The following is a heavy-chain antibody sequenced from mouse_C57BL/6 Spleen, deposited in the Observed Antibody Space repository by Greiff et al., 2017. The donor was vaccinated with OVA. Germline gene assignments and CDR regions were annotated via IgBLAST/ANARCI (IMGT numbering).Heavy chain of an antibody. CDR2: ISSGSSTI. CDR3: ARPGGSSYDFDY. CDR1: GFTFSDYG. Sequence: DVKLVESGGGLVKPGGSLKLSCAASGFTFSDYGMHWVRQAPEKGLEWVAYISSGSSTIYYADTVKGRFTISRENAKNTRFLQMTRLRSEDTAMYYCARPGGSSYDFDYWGQGTTLTVSS. D-gene: IGHD1-1*01. J-gene: IGHJ2*01. V-gene: IGHV5-17*01.